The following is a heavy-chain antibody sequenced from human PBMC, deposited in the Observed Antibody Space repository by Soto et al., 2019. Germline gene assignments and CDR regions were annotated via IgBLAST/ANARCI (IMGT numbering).Heavy chain of an antibody. D-gene: IGHD2-15*01. J-gene: IGHJ6*03. CDR3: AKGGVLDYCSGGSCYYYYYYMDV. Sequence: GGSLRLSCAASGFTFSSYGMHWVRQAPGKGLEWVAVISYDGSNKYYADSVKGRFTISRDNSKNTLYLQMNSLRAEDTAVYYCAKGGVLDYCSGGSCYYYYYYMDVWGKGTTVTVSS. V-gene: IGHV3-30*18. CDR1: GFTFSSYG. CDR2: ISYDGSNK.